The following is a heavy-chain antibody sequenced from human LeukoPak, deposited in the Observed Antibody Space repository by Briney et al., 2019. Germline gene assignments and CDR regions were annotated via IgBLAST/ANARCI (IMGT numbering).Heavy chain of an antibody. V-gene: IGHV3-74*01. CDR1: GFTFSSHW. CDR2: INTDGSTT. J-gene: IGHJ4*02. D-gene: IGHD6-13*01. Sequence: GGSLRLSRAASGFTFSSHWMHWVRQAPGKGLVWVSRINTDGSTTSYADSVKGRFTISRDNAKNTVSLQMNGLRADDTAVYYCARVLIAATGGDYWGQGTLVTVFS. CDR3: ARVLIAATGGDY.